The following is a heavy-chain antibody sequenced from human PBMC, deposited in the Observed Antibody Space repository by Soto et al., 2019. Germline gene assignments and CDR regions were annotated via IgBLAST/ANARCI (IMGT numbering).Heavy chain of an antibody. V-gene: IGHV3-74*01. CDR3: RRGRRASSFGTEAY. CDR1: GFVFKSYY. CDR2: IRDDGKIT. J-gene: IGHJ4*01. Sequence: GGSRRLSCEASGFVFKSYYMHWVRQVPGKGPEWVSRIRDDGKITTYADSMKDRFTISRDNANDTLYLQLDYLRGDDTGFYYCRRGRRASSFGTEAYWGRGTQVTVSS. D-gene: IGHD2-2*01.